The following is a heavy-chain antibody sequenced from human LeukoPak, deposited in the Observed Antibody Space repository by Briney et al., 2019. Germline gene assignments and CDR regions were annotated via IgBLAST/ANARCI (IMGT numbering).Heavy chain of an antibody. Sequence: ASVRVSFTASGNTFTVHYIHWVRQAPGQGVEWMGWINPNSGKTNYPQKFQGRVTMTRDTSISSAYMELSRLRSDDTAVYYCARVRDNYGMDVWGQGTTVIVS. V-gene: IGHV1-2*02. CDR2: INPNSGKT. D-gene: IGHD5-24*01. CDR1: GNTFTVHY. CDR3: ARVRDNYGMDV. J-gene: IGHJ6*02.